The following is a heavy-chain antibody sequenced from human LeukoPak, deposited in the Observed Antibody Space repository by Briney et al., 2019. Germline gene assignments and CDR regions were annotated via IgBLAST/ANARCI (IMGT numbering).Heavy chain of an antibody. V-gene: IGHV4-39*07. CDR1: GGSISSSSYY. Sequence: PSETLSLTCTVSGGSISSSSYYWGWIRQPPGKGLEWIGSIYHSGSTNYNPSLKSRVTISVDKSKNQFSLKLSSVTAADTAVYYCARARLHRFGERGGHAFDIWGQGTMVTVSS. CDR3: ARARLHRFGERGGHAFDI. J-gene: IGHJ3*02. D-gene: IGHD3-10*01. CDR2: IYHSGST.